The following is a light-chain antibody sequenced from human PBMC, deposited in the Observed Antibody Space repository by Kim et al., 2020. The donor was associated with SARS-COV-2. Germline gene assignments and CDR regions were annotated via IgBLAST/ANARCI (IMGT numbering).Light chain of an antibody. Sequence: GQTFTLPCTGSNTNIGNNYVSLYQKLPGTAPKLVIYYNNKRPSGMPDRFSGSKSGTSATLGITGLQTGDEADYYCGTWYGSLSGVLFGGGTKLTVL. CDR3: GTWYGSLSGVL. V-gene: IGLV1-51*01. J-gene: IGLJ2*01. CDR2: YNN. CDR1: NTNIGNNY.